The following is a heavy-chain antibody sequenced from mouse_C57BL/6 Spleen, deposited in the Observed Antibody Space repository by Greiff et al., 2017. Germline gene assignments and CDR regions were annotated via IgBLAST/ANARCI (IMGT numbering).Heavy chain of an antibody. CDR3: ERLTDGSSYFDY. Sequence: EVQRVESGPELVKPGASVKISCKASGYSFTGYYMNWVKQSPEKSLEWIGEINPSTGGTTYNQKFKAKATLTVDKSSSTAYMQLKSLTSEDSAVYYCERLTDGSSYFDYWGQGTTLTVSS. V-gene: IGHV1-42*01. J-gene: IGHJ2*01. D-gene: IGHD1-1*01. CDR1: GYSFTGYY. CDR2: INPSTGGT.